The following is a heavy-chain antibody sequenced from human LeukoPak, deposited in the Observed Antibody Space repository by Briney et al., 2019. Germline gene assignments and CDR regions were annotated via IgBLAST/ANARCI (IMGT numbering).Heavy chain of an antibody. V-gene: IGHV3-74*01. CDR1: GFTFSNYG. Sequence: GGSLRLSCAASGFTFSNYGMHWVRQAPGKGLVWVSRINTDGSSTSYAQKFQGRVTMTRDTSTGTVCMELSSLRSEDTAVYYCARDAGGVGADWGQGTLVTVSS. CDR2: INTDGSST. D-gene: IGHD1-26*01. CDR3: ARDAGGVGAD. J-gene: IGHJ4*02.